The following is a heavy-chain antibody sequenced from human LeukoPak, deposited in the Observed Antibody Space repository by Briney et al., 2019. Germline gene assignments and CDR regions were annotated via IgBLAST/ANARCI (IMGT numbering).Heavy chain of an antibody. Sequence: ASVKVSCKASGGTFSSYAISWVRQAPGQGLEWMGGIIPIFGTANYAQKFQGRVTITADESTSTAYMELSSLRSEDTAVYYCARDSGREPLRFLLCHWGQGTLVTVSS. D-gene: IGHD1-26*01. CDR1: GGTFSSYA. CDR2: IIPIFGTA. J-gene: IGHJ4*02. V-gene: IGHV1-69*13. CDR3: ARDSGREPLRFLLCH.